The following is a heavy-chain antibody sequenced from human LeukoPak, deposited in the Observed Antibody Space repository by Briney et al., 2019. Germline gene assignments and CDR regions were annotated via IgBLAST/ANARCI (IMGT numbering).Heavy chain of an antibody. CDR2: IYTSGST. Sequence: SETLSLTCTVSGGSISSGSYYWSWIRQPAGKGLEWIGRIYTSGSTNYNPSLKSRVTISVDTSKNQFYLKLSSVTAADTAVYYCAREFYYYYMDVWGKGTTVTVSS. J-gene: IGHJ6*03. CDR1: GGSISSGSYY. CDR3: AREFYYYYMDV. V-gene: IGHV4-61*02.